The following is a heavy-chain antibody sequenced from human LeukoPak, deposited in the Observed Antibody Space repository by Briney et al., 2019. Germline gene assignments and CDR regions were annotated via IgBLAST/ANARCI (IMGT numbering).Heavy chain of an antibody. Sequence: PGGSLRLSCAASGFTFSSYAMSWVRQAPGKGLEWVADIKQDGSEKYYVDSVKGRFTISRDNAKNSLYLQMNSLRAEDTAVYYCARLSRYLYYFDYWGQGTLVTVSS. V-gene: IGHV3-7*01. D-gene: IGHD3-16*02. CDR1: GFTFSSYA. CDR3: ARLSRYLYYFDY. CDR2: IKQDGSEK. J-gene: IGHJ4*02.